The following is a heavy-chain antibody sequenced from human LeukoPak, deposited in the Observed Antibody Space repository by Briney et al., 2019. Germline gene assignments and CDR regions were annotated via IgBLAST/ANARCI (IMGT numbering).Heavy chain of an antibody. CDR2: IKQDGSEK. D-gene: IGHD1-26*01. J-gene: IGHJ4*02. V-gene: IGHV3-7*01. Sequence: GGSLRLSCAASGFTFSTYWMSWVRQAPGKGLEWVANIKQDGSEKYYVDSVKGRFTISRDNAKNSLYLQMNSLRAEDTAVYYCARDRRGSYYDYWGQGTLVTVSS. CDR3: ARDRRGSYYDY. CDR1: GFTFSTYW.